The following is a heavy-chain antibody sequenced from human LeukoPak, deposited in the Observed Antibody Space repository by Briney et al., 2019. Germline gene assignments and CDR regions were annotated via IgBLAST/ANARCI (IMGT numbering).Heavy chain of an antibody. CDR2: INQDGSEK. D-gene: IGHD3-3*02. V-gene: IGHV3-7*03. CDR3: AKDIRDYYGMDV. CDR1: GFTFSTYW. Sequence: GGSLRLSCAPSGFTFSTYWMSWVRQAPGKGLEWVANINQDGSEKYYVDSVKGRFTISRDNAKNSLYLQMNSLRAEDTALYYCAKDIRDYYGMDVWGQGTTVTVSS. J-gene: IGHJ6*02.